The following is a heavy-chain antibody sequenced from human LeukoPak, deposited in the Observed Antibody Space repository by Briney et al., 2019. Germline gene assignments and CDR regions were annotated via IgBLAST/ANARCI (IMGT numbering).Heavy chain of an antibody. V-gene: IGHV4-61*08. CDR1: GGSISSGGYY. D-gene: IGHD6-13*01. J-gene: IGHJ4*02. CDR3: ARGFIAAAGIVFDY. CDR2: IYYSGST. Sequence: SETLSLTCTVSGGSISSGGYYWSWIRQHPGKGLEWIGYIYYSGSTNYNPSLKSRVTISVDTSKNQFSLKLSSVTAADTAVYYCARGFIAAAGIVFDYWGQGTLVTVSS.